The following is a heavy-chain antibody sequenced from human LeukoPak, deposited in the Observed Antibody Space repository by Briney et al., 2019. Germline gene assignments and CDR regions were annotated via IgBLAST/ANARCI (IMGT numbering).Heavy chain of an antibody. D-gene: IGHD2-21*02. V-gene: IGHV5-51*01. J-gene: IGHJ4*02. CDR1: GYSFTSYR. CDR2: IYPGDSDT. Sequence: GESLMISCKGSGYSFTSYRIAWVRQMPGKGLEWMGSIYPGDSDTRYSPSFQGQVTISADKSISTAYLHWSSLKASDTAMYYCARRAYCGGDCYSDYWGQGTLVTVSS. CDR3: ARRAYCGGDCYSDY.